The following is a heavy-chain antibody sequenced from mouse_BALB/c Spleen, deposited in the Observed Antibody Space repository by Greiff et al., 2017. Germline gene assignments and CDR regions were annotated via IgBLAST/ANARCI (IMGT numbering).Heavy chain of an antibody. CDR1: GYTFSSYW. D-gene: IGHD2-1*01. V-gene: IGHV1-9*01. Sequence: VQLHQSGAELMKPGASVKISCKATGYTFSSYWIEWVKQRPGHGLEWIGEILPGSGSTNYNEKFKGKATFTADTSSNTAYMQLSSLTSEDSAVYYCASSYGNYDYYAMDYWGQGTSVTVSS. CDR3: ASSYGNYDYYAMDY. J-gene: IGHJ4*01. CDR2: ILPGSGST.